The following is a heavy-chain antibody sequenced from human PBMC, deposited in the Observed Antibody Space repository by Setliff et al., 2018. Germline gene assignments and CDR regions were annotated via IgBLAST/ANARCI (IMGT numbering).Heavy chain of an antibody. CDR1: GFHFSDHA. J-gene: IGHJ3*02. CDR2: ISYGRGNK. D-gene: IGHD3-10*01. CDR3: AGDPPQSGFAFDI. V-gene: IGHV3-33*08. Sequence: PGGSLRLSCAASGFHFSDHAMHWVRQAPGKGLEWVAVISYGRGNKEYGDSVKGRFTISRDNSKNTVYLQMNSLRAEDTAVYYCAGDPPQSGFAFDIWGQGTLVTVSS.